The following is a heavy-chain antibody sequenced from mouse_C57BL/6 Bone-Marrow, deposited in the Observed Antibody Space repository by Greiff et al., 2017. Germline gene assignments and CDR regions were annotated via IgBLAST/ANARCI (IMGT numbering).Heavy chain of an antibody. Sequence: VQLKESGPGLVKPSQSLSLTCSVTGYSITSGYYWNWIRQFPGNKLEWMGYISYDGSNNYNPSLKNRISITRDTSKNQFFLQLNSVTTEDTATYYCAREGDYDLYYYAMDYWGQGTSVTVSS. J-gene: IGHJ4*01. V-gene: IGHV3-6*01. D-gene: IGHD2-4*01. CDR3: AREGDYDLYYYAMDY. CDR2: ISYDGSN. CDR1: GYSITSGYY.